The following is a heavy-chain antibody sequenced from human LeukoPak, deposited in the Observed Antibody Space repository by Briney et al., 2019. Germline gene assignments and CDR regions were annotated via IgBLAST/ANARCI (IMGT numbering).Heavy chain of an antibody. Sequence: ASVKVSCKTSGYTFTRYGISWVRQAPGQGLEWVGWISGYNGNTKNAQKVQGRVTMTTDTSTSTAYMELRSLRSDDTAVYFCARGGRMTTVVTYYFDYWGQGTLVTVSS. D-gene: IGHD4-23*01. CDR1: GYTFTRYG. CDR2: ISGYNGNT. V-gene: IGHV1-18*01. CDR3: ARGGRMTTVVTYYFDY. J-gene: IGHJ4*02.